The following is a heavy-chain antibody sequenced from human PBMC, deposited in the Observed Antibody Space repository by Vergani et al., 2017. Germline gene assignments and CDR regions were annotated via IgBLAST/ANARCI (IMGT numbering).Heavy chain of an antibody. Sequence: EVQLLESGGDLVQPGESLRLSCTVSGFTFTSYGISWVRQAPGKGLEWVSGISASGGSTYYTDSVKGRFIISRDISKNTLYLQMSSLRADDTAVYYCAKDRPRDWETPLFLFDYWGQGTLVAVSS. D-gene: IGHD1-26*01. CDR2: ISASGGST. J-gene: IGHJ4*02. CDR3: AKDRPRDWETPLFLFDY. CDR1: GFTFTSYG. V-gene: IGHV3-23*01.